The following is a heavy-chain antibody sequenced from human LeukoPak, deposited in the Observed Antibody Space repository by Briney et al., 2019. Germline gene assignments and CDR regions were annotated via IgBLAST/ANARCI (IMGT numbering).Heavy chain of an antibody. Sequence: SGTLSLTCAVSGGSISSSNWWSWVRQPPGKGLEWVGEIYHSGSTNYNPSLKSRVTISVDKSKTQFSLKLSSVTAADTAVYYCARAEDYSSSWINAFDIWGQGTMVTVSS. CDR2: IYHSGST. D-gene: IGHD6-13*01. CDR3: ARAEDYSSSWINAFDI. V-gene: IGHV4-4*02. J-gene: IGHJ3*02. CDR1: GGSISSSNW.